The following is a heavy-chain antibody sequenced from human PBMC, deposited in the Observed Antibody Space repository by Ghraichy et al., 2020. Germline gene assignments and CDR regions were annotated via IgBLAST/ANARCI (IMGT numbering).Heavy chain of an antibody. V-gene: IGHV3-30*18. J-gene: IGHJ6*02. Sequence: GGSLRLSCAASGFTFSSYGMHWVRQAPGKGLEWVAVISYDGSNKYYADSVKGRFTISRDNSKNTLYLQMNSLRAEDTAVYYCAKDGSSWYRYYGMDVWGQGTTVTVSS. CDR3: AKDGSSWYRYYGMDV. CDR2: ISYDGSNK. CDR1: GFTFSSYG. D-gene: IGHD6-13*01.